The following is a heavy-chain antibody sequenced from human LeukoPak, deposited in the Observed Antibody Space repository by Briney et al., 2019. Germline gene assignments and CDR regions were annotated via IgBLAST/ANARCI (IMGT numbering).Heavy chain of an antibody. Sequence: GGSLRLSCAASGFTFSSYGMHWVRQAPGKGLEWVAVISYDGSNKYYADSVKGRFTISRDNSKNTLYLQMNSLRAEDTAVYYCASFYDVTFGQRVDYWGQGTLVTVSS. CDR1: GFTFSSYG. D-gene: IGHD3/OR15-3a*01. V-gene: IGHV3-30*03. J-gene: IGHJ4*02. CDR2: ISYDGSNK. CDR3: ASFYDVTFGQRVDY.